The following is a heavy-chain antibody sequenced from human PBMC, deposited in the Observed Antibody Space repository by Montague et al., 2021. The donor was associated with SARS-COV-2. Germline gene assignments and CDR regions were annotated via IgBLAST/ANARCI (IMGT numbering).Heavy chain of an antibody. CDR3: ASLNIVARTDYYYGTDV. Sequence: SETLSLTCTVSGDSISTSQYYWGWIRQPPGKGLEWIGTIYYSGSTYYNPSLKSRVTISEDTPKNQFSLRLSSVTAADTAVYYCASLNIVARTDYYYGTDVWGRGTMVTVSS. J-gene: IGHJ6*02. V-gene: IGHV4-39*01. CDR1: GDSISTSQYY. CDR2: IYYSGST. D-gene: IGHD5-12*01.